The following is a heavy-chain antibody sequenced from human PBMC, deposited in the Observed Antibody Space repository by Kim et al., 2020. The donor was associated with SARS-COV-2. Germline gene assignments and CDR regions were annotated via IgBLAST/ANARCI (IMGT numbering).Heavy chain of an antibody. J-gene: IGHJ4*02. Sequence: ASVKVSCKASGNTFTSHYVHWVRQAPGQGLEWMAIMDPHGGNATYAEKFQGRVTLTRDTSTSTVYMEVDSLRPEDTAVYYCTGVVVTEQSFDYWGQGTLITVSS. CDR2: MDPHGGNA. D-gene: IGHD2-21*02. CDR3: TGVVVTEQSFDY. CDR1: GNTFTSHY. V-gene: IGHV1-46*01.